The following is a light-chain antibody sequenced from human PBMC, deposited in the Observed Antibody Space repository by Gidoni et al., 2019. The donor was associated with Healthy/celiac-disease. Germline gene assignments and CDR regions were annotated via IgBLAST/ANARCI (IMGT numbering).Light chain of an antibody. V-gene: IGKV2-28*01. CDR1: QSLLHSNVYNY. Sequence: DIAMTQSPLSLPVTPVEPAPISCRSSQSLLHSNVYNYLDWYLQKPGQSPQLLIYLGSNRASGVPDMFSGXGXGTDFTLKISIVEAEHVGVYYCMQALXXPXTFGQGTKVEIK. CDR3: MQALXXPXT. CDR2: LGS. J-gene: IGKJ1*01.